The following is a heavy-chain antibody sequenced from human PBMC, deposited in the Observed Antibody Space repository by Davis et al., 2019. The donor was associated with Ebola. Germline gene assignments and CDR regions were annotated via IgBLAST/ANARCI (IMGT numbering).Heavy chain of an antibody. J-gene: IGHJ5*02. CDR2: CYPGDSDT. CDR3: ARGYFDWLSFDP. D-gene: IGHD3-9*01. Sequence: KVSCKGSGYSFSNSWIAWVRQIPGKGLACMGICYPGDSDTRYSPSFQGQVTISADRSITTAYLQWSSLKASDTAMYYCARGYFDWLSFDPWGQGTLVTVSS. V-gene: IGHV5-51*01. CDR1: GYSFSNSW.